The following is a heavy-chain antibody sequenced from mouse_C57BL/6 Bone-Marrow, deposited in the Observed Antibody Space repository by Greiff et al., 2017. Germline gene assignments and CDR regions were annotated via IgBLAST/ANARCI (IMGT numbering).Heavy chain of an antibody. J-gene: IGHJ3*01. V-gene: IGHV1-59*01. CDR3: ARDYGSSYRFAY. D-gene: IGHD1-1*01. CDR2: IDPSDSYT. CDR1: GYTFTSYW. Sequence: QVQLKESGAELVRPGTSVKLSCKASGYTFTSYWMHWVKQRPGQGLEWIGVIDPSDSYTNYNQKFKGKATLTVDTSSSTAYMQLSSLTSEDSAVYYCARDYGSSYRFAYWGQGTLVTVSA.